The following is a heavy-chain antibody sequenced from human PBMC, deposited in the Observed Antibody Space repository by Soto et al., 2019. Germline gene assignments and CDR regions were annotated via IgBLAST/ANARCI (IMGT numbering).Heavy chain of an antibody. J-gene: IGHJ6*02. V-gene: IGHV5-51*01. CDR2: IYPGDSDT. CDR1: GYSFTSYW. CDR3: ARHKARLGYCSSTSCPYYYYGMDV. Sequence: GESLKISCKGSGYSFTSYWIGWVRQMPGKGLEWMGIIYPGDSDTRYSPSFQGQVTISADKSISTAYLQWSSLKASDTAMYYCARHKARLGYCSSTSCPYYYYGMDVWGQGTTVTVYS. D-gene: IGHD2-2*01.